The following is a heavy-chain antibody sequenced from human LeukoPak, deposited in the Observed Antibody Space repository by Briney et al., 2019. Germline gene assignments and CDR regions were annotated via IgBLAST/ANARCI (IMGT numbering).Heavy chain of an antibody. J-gene: IGHJ4*02. V-gene: IGHV3-30*04. CDR2: MSFDVNNK. CDR1: GFTFSSYA. Sequence: GGSLRLSCATSGFTFSSYAFHWVRQAPGKGLEWVATMSFDVNNKYYADSVRGRFTIPRDNSKNMLYLQMNSLRAEDTAVYSCARGFCTSSSCYNDYWGQGTLVTVSS. CDR3: ARGFCTSSSCYNDY. D-gene: IGHD2-2*02.